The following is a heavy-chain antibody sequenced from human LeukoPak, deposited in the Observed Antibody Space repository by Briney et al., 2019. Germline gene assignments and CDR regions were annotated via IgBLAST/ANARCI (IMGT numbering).Heavy chain of an antibody. Sequence: SETLSLTCAVYGGSFSGYYWSWIRQPPGKGLEWIGEINHSGSTNYNPSLKSRVTISVDTSKNQFSLKLSSVTAADTAVYYCARVRVAGLGYCSGGGCYDYYYYMDVWGKGTTVTVSS. D-gene: IGHD2-15*01. J-gene: IGHJ6*03. CDR2: INHSGST. CDR3: ARVRVAGLGYCSGGGCYDYYYYMDV. CDR1: GGSFSGYY. V-gene: IGHV4-34*01.